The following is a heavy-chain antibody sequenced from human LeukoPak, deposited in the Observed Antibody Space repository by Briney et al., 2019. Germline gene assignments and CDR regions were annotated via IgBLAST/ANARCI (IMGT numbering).Heavy chain of an antibody. CDR1: GFTFSSYG. Sequence: GRSLRLSCAASGFTFSSYGMHWVRQAPGKGLEWVAVISYVGGNKYYADTVKGRFTISRDNSKNTLYLQMNSLRAEDTAVYYCAKGGLYYHDSSGYTEGYFDYWGQGTLVTVAS. J-gene: IGHJ4*02. D-gene: IGHD3-22*01. CDR3: AKGGLYYHDSSGYTEGYFDY. CDR2: ISYVGGNK. V-gene: IGHV3-30*18.